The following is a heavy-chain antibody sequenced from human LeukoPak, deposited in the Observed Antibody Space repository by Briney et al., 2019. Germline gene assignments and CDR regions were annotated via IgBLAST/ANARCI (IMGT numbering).Heavy chain of an antibody. CDR2: MQNDGNTK. V-gene: IGHV3-30*02. Sequence: GGSLRLSCAASGFTFSTSAMDWVRRAPGKGLEWVAFMQNDGNTKNYADSVKGRFTISRDISKNTVYPQMNSLRPEDTALYFCAIGANHCFPNWGQGTLVTVSS. CDR3: AIGANHCFPN. D-gene: IGHD4-17*01. CDR1: GFTFSTSA. J-gene: IGHJ4*02.